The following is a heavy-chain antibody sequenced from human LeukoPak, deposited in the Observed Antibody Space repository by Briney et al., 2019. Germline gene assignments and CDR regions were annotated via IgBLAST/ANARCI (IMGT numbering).Heavy chain of an antibody. Sequence: SETLSLTCAVSGGSISSYYWSWIRQPPGKGLEWIGYIYHSGNTNSNPSLKSRVTISVDTTKNQFSLKLSSVTAADTAVYYCARSIIVVVAAGALDIWGQGTMVTVSS. D-gene: IGHD2-21*02. CDR1: GGSISSYY. J-gene: IGHJ3*02. CDR2: IYHSGNT. V-gene: IGHV4-59*08. CDR3: ARSIIVVVAAGALDI.